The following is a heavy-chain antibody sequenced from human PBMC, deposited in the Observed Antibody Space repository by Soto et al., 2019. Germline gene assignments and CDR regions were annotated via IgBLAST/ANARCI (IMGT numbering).Heavy chain of an antibody. V-gene: IGHV4-31*03. D-gene: IGHD3-10*01. CDR2: IYYSGST. Sequence: PSETLSLTCTVSGGSISSGGYYWSWIRQHPGKGLEWIGYIYYSGSTYYNPSLKSRVTISVDTSKNQFSLKLSSVTAADTAVYYCARDPALPDYYGTSGAFDIWGQGTMVTVSS. CDR1: GGSISSGGYY. J-gene: IGHJ3*02. CDR3: ARDPALPDYYGTSGAFDI.